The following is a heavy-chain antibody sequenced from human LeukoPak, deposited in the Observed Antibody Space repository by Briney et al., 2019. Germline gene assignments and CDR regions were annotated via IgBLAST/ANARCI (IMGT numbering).Heavy chain of an antibody. CDR1: GFTFSSYG. CDR3: ASGLAVTATTYWYFDL. Sequence: QPGGSLRLSCAASGFTFSSYGMSWVRQAPGEGLEWVSTISGSGGETNYADSVKGRFTISRDNSKHTLYLQMSSLRAEDTAVYYCASGLAVTATTYWYFDLWGRGTLVTVSS. J-gene: IGHJ2*01. D-gene: IGHD2-21*02. V-gene: IGHV3-23*01. CDR2: ISGSGGET.